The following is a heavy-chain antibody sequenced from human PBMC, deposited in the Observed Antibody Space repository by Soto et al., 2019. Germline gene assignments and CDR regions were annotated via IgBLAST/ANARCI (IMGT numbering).Heavy chain of an antibody. J-gene: IGHJ4*02. CDR2: INHSGST. V-gene: IGHV4-34*01. CDR3: ARQEFTVTSTDY. Sequence: SETLSLTCAVYGGSFSGYYWSWIRQPPGKGLEWIGEINHSGSTYYNPSLKSRVTISVDTSKNQFSLRLSSVTAADTAVYYCARQEFTVTSTDYWGQGTLVTVSS. CDR1: GGSFSGYY. D-gene: IGHD4-17*01.